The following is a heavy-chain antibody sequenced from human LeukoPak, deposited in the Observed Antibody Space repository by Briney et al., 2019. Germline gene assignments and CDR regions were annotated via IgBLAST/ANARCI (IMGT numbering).Heavy chain of an antibody. V-gene: IGHV3-21*01. Sequence: GGSLRLSCAASGFNFSSYSMNWVRQAPGKGLEWVSSISSSSSFRYYADSVKGRFTISRDNAKNSLYLQMNSLRAEDTAVYYCARESSGYFYWGQGALVTVSS. CDR3: ARESSGYFY. J-gene: IGHJ4*02. CDR2: ISSSSSFR. D-gene: IGHD3-22*01. CDR1: GFNFSSYS.